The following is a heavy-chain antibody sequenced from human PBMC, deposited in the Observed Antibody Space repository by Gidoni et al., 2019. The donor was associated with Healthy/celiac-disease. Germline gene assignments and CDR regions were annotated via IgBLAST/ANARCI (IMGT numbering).Heavy chain of an antibody. J-gene: IGHJ4*02. Sequence: QVQLVQSGAEVKKPGSSVKVSCKASGGTFSSYAISWVRQAPGQGLEWMGRIIPLLGIANYAKKFQGRVTITAEKSTSTANMGLSSLRSEETAVYYCARDGLGVGATTNPGYFDYWGQGTLVTVSS. V-gene: IGHV1-69*09. CDR2: IIPLLGIA. CDR3: ARDGLGVGATTNPGYFDY. CDR1: GGTFSSYA. D-gene: IGHD1-26*01.